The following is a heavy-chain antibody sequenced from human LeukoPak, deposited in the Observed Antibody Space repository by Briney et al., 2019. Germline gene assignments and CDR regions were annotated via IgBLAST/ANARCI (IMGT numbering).Heavy chain of an antibody. V-gene: IGHV3-30*03. D-gene: IGHD6-19*01. CDR3: AREGTAVAGEDYYYCTDV. CDR2: ISYDGSNK. Sequence: GGSLRLSCAASGFTFSSYGMHWGRHAPGKGLEWVAVISYDGSNKYYAESVKGRFTISRDNSKNTLYLQMNSLRADDTAVYYCAREGTAVAGEDYYYCTDVWGKGTTVTVSS. J-gene: IGHJ6*04. CDR1: GFTFSSYG.